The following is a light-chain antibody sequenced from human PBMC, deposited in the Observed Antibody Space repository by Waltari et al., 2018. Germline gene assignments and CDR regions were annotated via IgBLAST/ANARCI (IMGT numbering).Light chain of an antibody. V-gene: IGKV1-39*01. CDR3: QQSYSTWT. CDR2: VAS. J-gene: IGKJ1*01. Sequence: DIQMTQFPSTLSASVGDRLTITCRASQSINSWLAWYQQKPGKAPKLLIYVASSLQSGVPSRFSGTGSGTDFTLTINSLQPEDFATYYCQQSYSTWTFGQGTKVEIK. CDR1: QSINSW.